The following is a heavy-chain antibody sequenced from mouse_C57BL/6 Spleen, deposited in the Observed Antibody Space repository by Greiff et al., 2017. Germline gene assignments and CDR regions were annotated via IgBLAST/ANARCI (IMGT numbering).Heavy chain of an antibody. CDR2: FYPGSGSI. J-gene: IGHJ4*01. D-gene: IGHD1-1*01. CDR3: ARHEGGSSSYYYAMDY. CDR1: GYTFTEYT. V-gene: IGHV1-62-2*01. Sequence: VQLVESGAELVKPGASVKLSCKASGYTFTEYTIHWVKQRSGQGLEWIGWFYPGSGSIKYNEKFKDKATLTADKSSSTVYMELSRLTSEDSAVYFCARHEGGSSSYYYAMDYWGQGTSVTVSS.